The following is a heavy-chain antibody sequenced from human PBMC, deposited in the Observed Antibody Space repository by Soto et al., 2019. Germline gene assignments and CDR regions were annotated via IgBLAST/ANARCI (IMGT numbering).Heavy chain of an antibody. CDR1: GFTFSSYD. CDR3: AKIPSLIVAGYCTNGVCPGDWYFDL. Sequence: GGSLRLSCAASGFTFSSYDMSWVRQAPGKGLEWVSDISGSGGSKYYADSVKGRFTISRDNSKNTLYLQMYSLRAEDTAVYFCAKIPSLIVAGYCTNGVCPGDWYFDLWGRGTLVTVSS. D-gene: IGHD2-8*01. CDR2: ISGSGGSK. V-gene: IGHV3-23*01. J-gene: IGHJ2*01.